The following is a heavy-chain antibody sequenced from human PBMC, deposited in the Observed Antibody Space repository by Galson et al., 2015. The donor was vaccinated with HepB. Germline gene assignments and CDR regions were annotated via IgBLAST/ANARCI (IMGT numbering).Heavy chain of an antibody. CDR3: ARHVVCSSTSCYRPYDY. CDR2: IDPSDSYT. D-gene: IGHD2-2*01. J-gene: IGHJ4*02. V-gene: IGHV5-10-1*01. Sequence: QSGAEVKKPGESLRISCKGSGYSFTSYWISWVRQMPGKGLEWMGRIDPSDSYTNYSPSFQGHVTISADKSISTAYLQWSSLKASDTAMYYCARHVVCSSTSCYRPYDYWGQGTLVTVSS. CDR1: GYSFTSYW.